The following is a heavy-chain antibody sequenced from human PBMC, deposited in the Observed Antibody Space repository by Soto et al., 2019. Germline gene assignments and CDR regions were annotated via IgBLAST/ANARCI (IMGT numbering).Heavy chain of an antibody. V-gene: IGHV3-48*02. J-gene: IGHJ5*02. Sequence: EVQLVESGGGLVQPGGSLRLSCAASGFTFSSYSMNWVCQAPGKGLEWVSYISSSSSTIYYADSVKGRFTISRDNAKNSLYLQMNSLRDEDTAVYYCARDQATVTSNWFDPWGQGTLVTVSS. CDR2: ISSSSSTI. D-gene: IGHD4-17*01. CDR3: ARDQATVTSNWFDP. CDR1: GFTFSSYS.